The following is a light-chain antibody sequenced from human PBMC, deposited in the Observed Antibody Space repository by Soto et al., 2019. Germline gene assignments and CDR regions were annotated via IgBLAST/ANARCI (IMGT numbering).Light chain of an antibody. CDR1: SSDVGSYNG. J-gene: IGLJ1*01. Sequence: QSALTQPPSVSGSPGQSVAISCTGTSSDVGSYNGVSWYQQPPGTAPKLMIYDGSNRPSGVPDRFSGSKSGTSASLTISGLQAEDEADYYCSSYTTSGTYVFETGTKVTVL. V-gene: IGLV2-18*02. CDR3: SSYTTSGTYV. CDR2: DGS.